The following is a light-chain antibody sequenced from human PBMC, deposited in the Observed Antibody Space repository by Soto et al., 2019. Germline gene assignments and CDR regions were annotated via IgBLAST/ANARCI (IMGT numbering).Light chain of an antibody. J-gene: IGKJ4*01. Sequence: AIQMTQSPSSLSASVGDRVTITCRASQDVSNDLGWYQQKPGKAPNLLIYAASTLQSGVPSRFGGSGSGTDFTLTISSLQPEDSASYYCLQDHEYLTFGGGTKVDIK. CDR2: AAS. CDR3: LQDHEYLT. CDR1: QDVSND. V-gene: IGKV1-6*01.